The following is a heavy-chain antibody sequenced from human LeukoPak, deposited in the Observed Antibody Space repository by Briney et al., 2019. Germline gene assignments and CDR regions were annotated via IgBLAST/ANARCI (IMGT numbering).Heavy chain of an antibody. CDR2: IYYSGST. Sequence: KSSETLSLTCTVSGGSISSSSYYWGWIRQPPGKGLEWIGSIYYSGSTYYNPSLKSRVTISVDTSKNQFSLKLSSVTAADTAVYYCARGGITMVRGVVGHAFDIWGQGTMVTVSS. CDR1: GGSISSSSYY. CDR3: ARGGITMVRGVVGHAFDI. V-gene: IGHV4-39*07. D-gene: IGHD3-10*01. J-gene: IGHJ3*02.